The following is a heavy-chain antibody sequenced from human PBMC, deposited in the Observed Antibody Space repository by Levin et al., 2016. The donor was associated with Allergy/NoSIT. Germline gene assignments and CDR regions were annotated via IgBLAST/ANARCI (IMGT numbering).Heavy chain of an antibody. CDR2: IYSGGST. J-gene: IGHJ6*02. CDR3: ARDSPGYYGSGSLQPYYYGMDV. V-gene: IGHV3-53*05. D-gene: IGHD3-10*01. Sequence: VRQAPGKGLEWVSVIYSGGSTYYADSVKGRFTISRDNSKNTLYLQMNSLRAEDTAVYYCARDSPGYYGSGSLQPYYYGMDVWGQGTTVTVSS.